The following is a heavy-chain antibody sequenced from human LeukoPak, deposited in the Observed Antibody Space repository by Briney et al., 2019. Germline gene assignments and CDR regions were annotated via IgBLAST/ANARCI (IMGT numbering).Heavy chain of an antibody. D-gene: IGHD3-10*01. CDR3: ARGVMVRGVIIGQYFDY. CDR1: GFTFSDYY. J-gene: IGHJ4*02. V-gene: IGHV3-11*05. Sequence: GGSLRLSCAASGFTFSDYYMNWIRQAPGKGLEWVSYISGGRSDTNSADSVKGRFTISRDNAKNSLYLQMNSLRAEDTAVYYCARGVMVRGVIIGQYFDYWGQGTLVTASS. CDR2: ISGGRSDT.